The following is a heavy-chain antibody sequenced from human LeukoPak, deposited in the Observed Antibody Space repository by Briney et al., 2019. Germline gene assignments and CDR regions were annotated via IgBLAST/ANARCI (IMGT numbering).Heavy chain of an antibody. CDR3: AETYSGSYPNGAFDI. CDR2: ISGSGGST. D-gene: IGHD1-26*01. CDR1: GFTFSSYA. Sequence: GGSLRLSCAASGFTFSSYAMNWVRQAPGKGLEWASAISGSGGSTYYADSVKGRFTISRDNSKNTLYLQMNSLSAEDTAVYYCAETYSGSYPNGAFDIWGQGTMVAVSS. V-gene: IGHV3-23*01. J-gene: IGHJ3*02.